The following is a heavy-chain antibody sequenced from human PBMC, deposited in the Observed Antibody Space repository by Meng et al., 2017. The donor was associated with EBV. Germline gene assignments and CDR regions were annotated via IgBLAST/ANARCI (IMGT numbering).Heavy chain of an antibody. D-gene: IGHD3-22*01. CDR2: IYHSGST. Sequence: GQSREWGLGLVKVSGTRCLTLAAVGCFSRSSNWWSWVRQPPGKGLEWIGEIYHSGSTNYNPSLKSRVTISVDKSKNQFSLKLSSVTAADTAVYYCARRSLDYYDSSGFDYWGQGTLVTVSS. J-gene: IGHJ4*02. V-gene: IGHV4-4*02. CDR3: ARRSLDYYDSSGFDY. CDR1: GCFSRSSNW.